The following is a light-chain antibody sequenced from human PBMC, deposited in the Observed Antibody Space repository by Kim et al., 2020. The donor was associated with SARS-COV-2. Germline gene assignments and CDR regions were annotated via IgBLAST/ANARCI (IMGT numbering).Light chain of an antibody. Sequence: SPAERATLSCSTSQNVDSSYIAWYQQKPGPTPKLLFYGASFRASGIPDRFSGTGSGTVFSLTISSLEPDDFAVYYCQQYGGSPGTFGQGTKVDIK. J-gene: IGKJ1*01. CDR2: GAS. V-gene: IGKV3-20*01. CDR1: QNVDSSY. CDR3: QQYGGSPGT.